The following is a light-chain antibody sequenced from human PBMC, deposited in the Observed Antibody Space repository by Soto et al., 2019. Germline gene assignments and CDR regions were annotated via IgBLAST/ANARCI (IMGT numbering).Light chain of an antibody. CDR1: QSISSH. Sequence: DIQMNLSPSSLSASVGDRVTITCRASQSISSHLNWYQQKPGKAPKLLIYAASSLQSGVPSRFSGSGSGTDFTLTISRLEPEDFAVYYCQQFGNSPITFGQGTRLEIK. J-gene: IGKJ5*01. V-gene: IGKV1-39*01. CDR2: AAS. CDR3: QQFGNSPIT.